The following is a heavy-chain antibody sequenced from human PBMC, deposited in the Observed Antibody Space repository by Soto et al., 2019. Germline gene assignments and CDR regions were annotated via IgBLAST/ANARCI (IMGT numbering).Heavy chain of an antibody. CDR1: GFTFATYA. CDR2: ISAGGEST. CDR3: AHPRGYGVFDAYDF. J-gene: IGHJ3*01. Sequence: GGSLRLSCEASGFTFATYAMNWVRQAPGKGLEWVSAISAGGESTYYTDSVKGRFTISRDNSMNTLYLQMNSLRTEDTAVYYCAHPRGYGVFDAYDFWGQGAMVTVSS. V-gene: IGHV3-23*01. D-gene: IGHD4-17*01.